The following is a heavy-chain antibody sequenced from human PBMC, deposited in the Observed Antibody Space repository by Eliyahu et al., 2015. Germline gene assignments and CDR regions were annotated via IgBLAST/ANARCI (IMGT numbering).Heavy chain of an antibody. D-gene: IGHD3-22*01. J-gene: IGHJ5*02. Sequence: QLVESGGDLVKPGGSLRLSCAASGXIFXNSWMNWVRQAPGKGLGWVGRIKSESDGGTTDYAAPVKGRFTISRDDSRNTVYLQMNSLKTEDTAVYYCTHSLRRFYYDSSGYYDHWGQGTLVTVSS. CDR2: IKSESDGGTT. CDR3: THSLRRFYYDSSGYYDH. CDR1: GXIFXNSW. V-gene: IGHV3-15*01.